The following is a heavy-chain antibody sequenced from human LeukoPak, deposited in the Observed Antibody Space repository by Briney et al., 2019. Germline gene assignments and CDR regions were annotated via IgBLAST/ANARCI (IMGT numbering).Heavy chain of an antibody. Sequence: ASVKVSCKTSGYTFTSYYIHWVRQAPGQGLEWMGIINPSGGSTAYAQKFQGRVTMTRDTSTSTAYMELSSLRSEDTAVYYCAREMGGSGFDIWGQGTMVTVSS. V-gene: IGHV1-46*01. CDR2: INPSGGST. CDR1: GYTFTSYY. D-gene: IGHD1-26*01. CDR3: AREMGGSGFDI. J-gene: IGHJ3*02.